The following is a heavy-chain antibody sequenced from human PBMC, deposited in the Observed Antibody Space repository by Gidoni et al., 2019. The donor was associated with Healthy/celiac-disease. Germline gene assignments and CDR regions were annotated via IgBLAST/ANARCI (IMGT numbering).Heavy chain of an antibody. D-gene: IGHD5-12*01. CDR2: ISGSGGST. Sequence: EVQLLESGGGLVQPGGSLRLSCAASGFTFSSYAMSWVRQAPGKGLEWVSAISGSGGSTYYADSVKGRFTISRDNSKNTLYLQMNSLRAEDTAVYYCAKIVGMATILRFWYFDLWGRGTLVTVSS. CDR3: AKIVGMATILRFWYFDL. J-gene: IGHJ2*01. V-gene: IGHV3-23*01. CDR1: GFTFSSYA.